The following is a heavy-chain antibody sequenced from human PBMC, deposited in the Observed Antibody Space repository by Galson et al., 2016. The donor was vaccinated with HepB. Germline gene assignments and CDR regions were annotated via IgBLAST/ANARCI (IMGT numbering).Heavy chain of an antibody. Sequence: SLRLSCAASGFTFPNYFMSWVRQAPGKGLEWVSGIYRTSSPTYYADSVKGRFTISRDNSKGALYLEMNNLRAEDTAVYYCAKDRDDFGDFAFDSWGQGTLVTVSS. CDR2: IYRTSSPT. D-gene: IGHD4-17*01. CDR1: GFTFPNYF. J-gene: IGHJ4*02. V-gene: IGHV3-23*05. CDR3: AKDRDDFGDFAFDS.